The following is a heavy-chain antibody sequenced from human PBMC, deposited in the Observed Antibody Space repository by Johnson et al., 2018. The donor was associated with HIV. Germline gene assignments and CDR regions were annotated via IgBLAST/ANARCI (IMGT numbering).Heavy chain of an antibody. CDR3: ARVGDSSSSLGAFDI. D-gene: IGHD6-6*01. Sequence: QVQLVESGGGLVKPGGSLRLSCAASGFSFTNAWMSWVRQAPGKGLEWVAVISYDGSNKYYADSVKGRFTISRDNSKNTLYLQMNSLRAEDTAVYYCARVGDSSSSLGAFDIWGQGTMVTVSS. CDR2: ISYDGSNK. J-gene: IGHJ3*02. V-gene: IGHV3-30*03. CDR1: GFSFTNAW.